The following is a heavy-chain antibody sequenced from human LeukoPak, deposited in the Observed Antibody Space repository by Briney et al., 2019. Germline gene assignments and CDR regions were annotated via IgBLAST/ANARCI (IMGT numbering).Heavy chain of an antibody. CDR3: AKAAGRESYETNFDY. Sequence: GGSLRLSCAASGFTFNNYAMNWVRQAPGKGLEWVSAISGSGGSTYYADSVKGRFTISRDNSKNTLYLQMNSLRAEDTAVYYCAKAAGRESYETNFDYWGQGTLVTVSS. V-gene: IGHV3-23*01. CDR2: ISGSGGST. J-gene: IGHJ4*02. D-gene: IGHD1-26*01. CDR1: GFTFNNYA.